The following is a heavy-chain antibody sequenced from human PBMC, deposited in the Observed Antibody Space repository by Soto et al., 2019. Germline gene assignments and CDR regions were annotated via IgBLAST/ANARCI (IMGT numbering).Heavy chain of an antibody. V-gene: IGHV4-31*03. CDR3: ARDTGLAPTVWGY. CDR1: GDSIRGGGHY. Sequence: QVQLQESGPGLVKPSQTLSLTCSVSGDSIRGGGHYWNWIRQFPGKVLEWIGYVYHSGSTHYNPSLRRRLTISIDTSKNQFSLRLISVTAADTALYYCARDTGLAPTVWGYWGHGTQVTVSS. D-gene: IGHD7-27*01. CDR2: VYHSGST. J-gene: IGHJ4*03.